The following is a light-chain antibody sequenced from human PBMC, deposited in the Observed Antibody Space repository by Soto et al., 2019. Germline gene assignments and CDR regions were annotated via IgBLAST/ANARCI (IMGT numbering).Light chain of an antibody. CDR3: AGWDDSLTVV. V-gene: IGLV1-44*01. CDR2: NDD. J-gene: IGLJ2*01. Sequence: QSVLTQPPSASGTPGQRVTISCSGSSSNIGTKTVTWYQQIPGTAPKDVIYNDDQRPSGVPDRFSGSKSGTSASLAISGLQSEDEADYYCAGWDDSLTVVFGGGTKVTVL. CDR1: SSNIGTKT.